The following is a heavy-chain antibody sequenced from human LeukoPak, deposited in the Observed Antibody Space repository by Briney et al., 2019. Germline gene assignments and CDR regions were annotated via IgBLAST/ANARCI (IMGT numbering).Heavy chain of an antibody. CDR1: GGTFSSYA. D-gene: IGHD5-12*01. CDR2: IIPIFGTA. J-gene: IGHJ4*02. CDR3: ARERMSGYDFDY. V-gene: IGHV1-69*05. Sequence: SVKVSCKASGGTFSSYAISWVRQAPGQGLEWMGRIIPIFGTANYAQKFQGRVTITTDESTSTAYMELSSLRSEDTAVYYCARERMSGYDFDYWGQGTLVTVSS.